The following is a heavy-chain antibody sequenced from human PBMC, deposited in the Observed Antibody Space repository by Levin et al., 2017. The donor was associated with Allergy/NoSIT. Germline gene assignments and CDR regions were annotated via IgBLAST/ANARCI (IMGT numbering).Heavy chain of an antibody. CDR2: IWYDGSNK. CDR3: ARVSGGAAGTNWYFDL. V-gene: IGHV3-33*01. CDR1: GFTFRSHG. D-gene: IGHD6-13*01. Sequence: GGSLRLSCAATGFTFRSHGMHWVRQAPGKGLEWVAVIWYDGSNKYYADSVKGRFTISRDNSKNTLSLQMNSLRAEDTAVYYCARVSGGAAGTNWYFDLWGRGTLVTVSS. J-gene: IGHJ2*01.